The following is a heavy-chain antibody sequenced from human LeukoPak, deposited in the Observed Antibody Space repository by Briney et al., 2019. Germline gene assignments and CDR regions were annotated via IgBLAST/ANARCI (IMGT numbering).Heavy chain of an antibody. CDR1: GGTFSSYA. D-gene: IGHD3-3*01. V-gene: IGHV1-69*05. Sequence: GASVKVSCKASGGTFSSYAISWVRQAPGQGLEWMGGIIPIFGTANYAPKFQGRVTITTDESTSTAYMELSSLRSEDTAVYYCARIWSAWFDPWGQGTLVTVSS. J-gene: IGHJ5*02. CDR3: ARIWSAWFDP. CDR2: IIPIFGTA.